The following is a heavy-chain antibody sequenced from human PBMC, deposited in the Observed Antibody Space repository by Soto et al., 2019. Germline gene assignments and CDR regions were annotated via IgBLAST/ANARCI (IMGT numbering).Heavy chain of an antibody. J-gene: IGHJ4*02. Sequence: PVGSLRLSCAASGFTFSDYWMSWVRQAPGQALDWVAIIKQDESEKYYVDSVKGRFTVSRDNAKNSLYLQMNSLRVDDTAVYYCARGDYFDRRFDYWGQGALVTVSS. CDR1: GFTFSDYW. V-gene: IGHV3-7*03. CDR3: ARGDYFDRRFDY. D-gene: IGHD3-22*01. CDR2: IKQDESEK.